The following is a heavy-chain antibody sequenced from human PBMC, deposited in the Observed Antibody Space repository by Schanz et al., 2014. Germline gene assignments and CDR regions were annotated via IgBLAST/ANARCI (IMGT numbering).Heavy chain of an antibody. D-gene: IGHD6-19*01. CDR2: IIPILGIT. Sequence: QVQLVQSGAEVKKPGASVKVSCKVSGYSLNELSMHWVRQAPGRGLEWMGRIIPILGITNVAQTFQDRVTITADKSTSTAYMELSSLRSEVTAVYYCARGLGDERWLDLNEAFDIWGQGTMVTVSS. CDR3: ARGLGDERWLDLNEAFDI. V-gene: IGHV1-69*04. CDR1: GYSLNELS. J-gene: IGHJ3*02.